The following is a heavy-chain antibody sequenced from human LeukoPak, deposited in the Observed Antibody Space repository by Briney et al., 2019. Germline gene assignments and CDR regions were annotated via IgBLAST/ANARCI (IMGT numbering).Heavy chain of an antibody. CDR3: AKDPSLEGYCSGTSCTLVH. D-gene: IGHD2-2*01. Sequence: GGSLRLSCAASGFTFSSYSMNWVRQAPGKGLEWVSAISGSGGSTYYADSVKGRFTISRDNSKNTLYLQMNSLRAEDTAVYYCAKDPSLEGYCSGTSCTLVHWGQGTLVTVSS. J-gene: IGHJ4*02. CDR1: GFTFSSYS. CDR2: ISGSGGST. V-gene: IGHV3-23*01.